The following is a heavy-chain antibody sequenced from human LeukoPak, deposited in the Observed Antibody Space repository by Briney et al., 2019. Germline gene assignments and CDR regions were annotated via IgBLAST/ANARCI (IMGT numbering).Heavy chain of an antibody. CDR1: GGSISSSSYY. V-gene: IGHV4-39*07. D-gene: IGHD1-26*01. CDR2: IYYSGST. Sequence: PSETLSLTCTVSGGSISSSSYYWGWIRQPPGKGLEWIGSIYYSGSTYYNPSLKSRVTISVDTSKNQFSLKLSSVTAADTAVYYCARASGSYDTDDHDAFDIWGQGTMVTVSS. CDR3: ARASGSYDTDDHDAFDI. J-gene: IGHJ3*02.